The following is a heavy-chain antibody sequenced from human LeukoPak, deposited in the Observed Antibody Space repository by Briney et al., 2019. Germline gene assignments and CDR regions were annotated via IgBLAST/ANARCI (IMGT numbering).Heavy chain of an antibody. Sequence: GGSLRLSCAASRFTFRLACIRCVPQAPGNRLEWVGRIKSKTDGGTTDYVAPVKGRLTISRDDSKNTLYLQMNSLKTEDTAVYCFATDRYDGRSSYWVEAILVIVSS. D-gene: IGHD3-3*01. CDR1: RFTFRLAC. CDR3: ATDRYDGRSSY. CDR2: IKSKTDGGTT. J-gene: IGHJ4*02. V-gene: IGHV3-15*01.